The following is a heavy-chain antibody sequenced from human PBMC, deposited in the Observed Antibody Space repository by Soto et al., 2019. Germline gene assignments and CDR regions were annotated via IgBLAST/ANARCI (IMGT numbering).Heavy chain of an antibody. CDR3: AMGLGYCSGGSCFDY. V-gene: IGHV4-31*03. D-gene: IGHD2-15*01. J-gene: IGHJ4*02. CDR2: IYYSGST. Sequence: QVQLQESGPGLVKPSQTLSLTCTVSGVSISSGGYYWSWIRQHPGKGLEWIGYIYYSGSTYYNPPLKSRVTISVDTSKNQFSLKLSSVTAADTAVYYCAMGLGYCSGGSCFDYWGQGTLVTVSS. CDR1: GVSISSGGYY.